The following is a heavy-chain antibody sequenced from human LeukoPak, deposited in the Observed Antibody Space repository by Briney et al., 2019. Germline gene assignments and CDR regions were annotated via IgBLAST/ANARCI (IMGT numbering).Heavy chain of an antibody. Sequence: ASVKVSCKTSGYTFSSYAMHWVRQAPGQRLEWMGCINGDNGNTQYSQKFQGRVTITRDTSASTAYMELSSLRSEDTAVYYCARRVGSGYDNWFDSWGQGTLVTVSS. CDR3: ARRVGSGYDNWFDS. J-gene: IGHJ5*01. V-gene: IGHV1-3*01. D-gene: IGHD5-12*01. CDR2: INGDNGNT. CDR1: GYTFSSYA.